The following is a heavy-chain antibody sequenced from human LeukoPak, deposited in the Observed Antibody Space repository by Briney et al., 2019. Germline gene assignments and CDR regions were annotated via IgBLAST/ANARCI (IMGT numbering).Heavy chain of an antibody. CDR3: ARDGTLTAGPFDS. J-gene: IGHJ5*01. Sequence: SGGSLTLSCAASGITFSRFGMHWIRQAPGKGLEWVAFIWYDGSNKYYADSVKGRFTISRDNSNNTLYLQMNSLRADDTAVYYCARDGTLTAGPFDSWGPGTLVTVSS. CDR1: GITFSRFG. V-gene: IGHV3-33*01. CDR2: IWYDGSNK. D-gene: IGHD1-1*01.